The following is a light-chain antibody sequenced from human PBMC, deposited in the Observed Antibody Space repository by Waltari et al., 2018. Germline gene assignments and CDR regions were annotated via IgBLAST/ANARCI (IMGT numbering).Light chain of an antibody. J-gene: IGKJ1*01. CDR3: QQYYSHPGT. CDR2: WAS. CDR1: QSVLFSSNNKNY. V-gene: IGKV4-1*01. Sequence: DLAMTQSPDSLAVYLGDRATINCKSSQSVLFSSNNKNYLAWYQQKQGQPPKLLIYWASTRESGVPDRFSGSGSGTDFTLTISSLQAEDVAVYYCQQYYSHPGTFGQGTKVEIK.